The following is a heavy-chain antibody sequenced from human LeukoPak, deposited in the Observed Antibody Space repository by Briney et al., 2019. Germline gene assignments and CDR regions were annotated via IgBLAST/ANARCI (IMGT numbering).Heavy chain of an antibody. CDR3: ARSRGRGWYPADY. V-gene: IGHV3-33*01. CDR1: GFTFSSYG. J-gene: IGHJ4*02. Sequence: GRSLTLSRAASGFTFSSYGMQWVRQTPGKGLEWVAVIWYDGSSKYYTDSVKGRFTISRDNSKNTLYLQMNSLRAEDTGVYYCARSRGRGWYPADYWGQGTLVTVSS. CDR2: IWYDGSSK. D-gene: IGHD6-19*01.